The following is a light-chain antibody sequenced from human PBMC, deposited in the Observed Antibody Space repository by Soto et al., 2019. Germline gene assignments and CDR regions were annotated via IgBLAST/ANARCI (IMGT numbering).Light chain of an antibody. CDR1: QDITSY. CDR3: QQSYSTLSIT. CDR2: KAS. Sequence: IQLTQSPSSLSASVWDSVTITCRASQDITSYLAWYQQKPGKAPNLLIYKASTLKSGVPSRFSGSGSGTEFTLTISSLQPEDFATYYCQQSYSTLSITFGQGTRLEIK. J-gene: IGKJ5*01. V-gene: IGKV1-39*01.